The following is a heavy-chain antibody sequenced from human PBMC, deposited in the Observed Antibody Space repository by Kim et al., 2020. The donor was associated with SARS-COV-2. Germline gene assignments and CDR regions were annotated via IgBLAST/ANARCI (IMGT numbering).Heavy chain of an antibody. D-gene: IGHD2-21*02. CDR3: AKVPGGNSLDV. CDR2: ISYDGSNK. Sequence: GGSLRLSCAASGFTFSSYGMHWVRQAPGKGLEWVAVISYDGSNKYYADSVKGRFTISRDNSKNTLYLQMNSLRAEDTAVYYCAKVPGGNSLDVWGKGTTVTVSS. CDR1: GFTFSSYG. J-gene: IGHJ6*04. V-gene: IGHV3-30*18.